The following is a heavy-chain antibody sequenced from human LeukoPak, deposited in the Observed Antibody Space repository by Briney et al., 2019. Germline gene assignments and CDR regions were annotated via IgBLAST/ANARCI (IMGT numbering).Heavy chain of an antibody. CDR2: ISSSGSTI. CDR1: GFTFSSYE. J-gene: IGHJ4*02. D-gene: IGHD6-19*01. V-gene: IGHV3-48*03. CDR3: AKETFPVAGYYFDY. Sequence: PGGSLRLSCAASGFTFSSYEMNWVRQAPGKGLEWVSYISSSGSTIYYADSVKGRFTISRDNSKNTLYLQMNSLRAEDTAVYYCAKETFPVAGYYFDYWGQGTLVTVSS.